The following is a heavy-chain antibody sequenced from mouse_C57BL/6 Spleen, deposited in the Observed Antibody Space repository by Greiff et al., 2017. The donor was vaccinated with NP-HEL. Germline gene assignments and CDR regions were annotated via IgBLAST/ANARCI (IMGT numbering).Heavy chain of an antibody. J-gene: IGHJ2*01. D-gene: IGHD1-1*01. CDR3: ARRYYGSSGLDY. V-gene: IGHV1-69*01. CDR2: IDPSDSYT. CDR1: GYTFTSYW. Sequence: QVQLKQPGAELVMPGASVKLSRKASGYTFTSYWMHWVKQRTGQGLEWIGEIDPSDSYTNYNQKFKGKSTLTVDKSSSTAYMQLSSLTSEDSAVYYCARRYYGSSGLDYWGQGTTLTVSS.